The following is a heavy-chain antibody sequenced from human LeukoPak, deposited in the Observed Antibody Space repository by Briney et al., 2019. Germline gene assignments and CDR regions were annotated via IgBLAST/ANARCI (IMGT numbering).Heavy chain of an antibody. CDR1: GFTFSSYG. Sequence: GGSLRLSCAASGFTFSSYGMHWVRRAPGKGLEWVAVIWYDGSNKYYADSVKGRFTISRDNSKNTLYLQMNSLRAEDTAVYYCAREDVVVAATTPFDYWGQGTLVTVSS. V-gene: IGHV3-33*01. J-gene: IGHJ4*02. CDR3: AREDVVVAATTPFDY. D-gene: IGHD2-15*01. CDR2: IWYDGSNK.